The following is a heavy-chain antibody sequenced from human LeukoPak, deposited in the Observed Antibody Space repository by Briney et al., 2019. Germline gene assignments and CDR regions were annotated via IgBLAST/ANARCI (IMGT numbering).Heavy chain of an antibody. V-gene: IGHV3-21*01. J-gene: IGHJ4*02. CDR1: GFNLSTYR. D-gene: IGHD3-9*01. CDR2: ITTSQTYI. Sequence: GGSLRLSCAASGFNLSTYRMHWVRQTPEKGLEWVSSITTSQTYIYYADSVRGRFTISRDNAKNSLYLQMISLRAEDTAIYYCARGKGARHYDWLVKDYWGQGTLVTVSS. CDR3: ARGKGARHYDWLVKDY.